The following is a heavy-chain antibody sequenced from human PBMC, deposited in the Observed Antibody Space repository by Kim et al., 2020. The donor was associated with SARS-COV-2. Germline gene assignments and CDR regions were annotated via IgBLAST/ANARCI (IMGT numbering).Heavy chain of an antibody. J-gene: IGHJ5*02. CDR3: ARDRILLRYFDWSHTPSGRFDP. CDR1: GFTFSSYA. Sequence: GGSLRLSCAASGFTFSSYAMHWVRQAPGKGLEWVAVISYDGSNKYYSDSVKGRFTISRDNSKNTLYLQMNSLRAEDTAVYYCARDRILLRYFDWSHTPSGRFDPWGQGTLVTVSS. CDR2: ISYDGSNK. D-gene: IGHD3-9*01. V-gene: IGHV3-30-3*01.